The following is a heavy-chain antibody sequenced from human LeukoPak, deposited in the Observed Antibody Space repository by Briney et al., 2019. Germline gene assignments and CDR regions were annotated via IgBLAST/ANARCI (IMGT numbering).Heavy chain of an antibody. Sequence: ASVKVSCKASGYTLTSYDINWVRQATGQGLEWMGWMNPNSGNTGYAQKFQGRVTMTRNTSISTAYMELSSLRSEDTAVYYCARGLSRPRYYGSGSYYNPNDYWGQGTLVTVSS. CDR3: ARGLSRPRYYGSGSYYNPNDY. CDR2: MNPNSGNT. CDR1: GYTLTSYD. J-gene: IGHJ4*02. D-gene: IGHD3-10*01. V-gene: IGHV1-8*01.